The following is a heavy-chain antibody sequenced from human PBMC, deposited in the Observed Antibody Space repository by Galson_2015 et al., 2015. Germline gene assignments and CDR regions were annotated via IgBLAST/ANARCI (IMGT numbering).Heavy chain of an antibody. D-gene: IGHD3-9*01. V-gene: IGHV3-30-3*01. CDR2: ISYDESNK. CDR3: AREDDILTDFDY. Sequence: SLRLSCAASGFTFSSYAMHWVRQAPGKGLEWVAVISYDESNKYYADSVKGRFTISRDNSKNTLYLQMNSLRAEDTAVYYCAREDDILTDFDYWGQGTLVTVSS. CDR1: GFTFSSYA. J-gene: IGHJ4*02.